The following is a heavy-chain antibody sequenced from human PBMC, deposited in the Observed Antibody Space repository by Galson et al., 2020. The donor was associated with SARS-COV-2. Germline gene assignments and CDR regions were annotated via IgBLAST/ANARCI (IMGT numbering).Heavy chain of an antibody. Sequence: QAGGSLRLSCIGYGFTFTNYPIHWVRQAPGKGLEWVAVTSYDGSSKYYADSVKGRFSISRDNSKNTVNLQMNSLRPEDAAVYYCARALGAGDFDYWGQGTLVTVSS. V-gene: IGHV3-30*04. D-gene: IGHD1-26*01. CDR2: TSYDGSSK. CDR3: ARALGAGDFDY. J-gene: IGHJ4*02. CDR1: GFTFTNYP.